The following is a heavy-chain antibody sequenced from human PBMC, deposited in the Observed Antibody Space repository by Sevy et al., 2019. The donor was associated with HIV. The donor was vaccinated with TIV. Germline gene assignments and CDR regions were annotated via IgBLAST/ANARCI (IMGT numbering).Heavy chain of an antibody. V-gene: IGHV3-7*04. D-gene: IGHD3-22*01. CDR3: ARGNSGSFDY. Sequence: GGSLRLSCAASGFTFSTYWMHWVRQAPGKGLEWVANIKQGESEKYYVASVKGRFTISRDNAKNSLYLQMNSLRPGDTAVYYCARGNSGSFDYWGQGTLVTISS. CDR1: GFTFSTYW. CDR2: IKQGESEK. J-gene: IGHJ4*02.